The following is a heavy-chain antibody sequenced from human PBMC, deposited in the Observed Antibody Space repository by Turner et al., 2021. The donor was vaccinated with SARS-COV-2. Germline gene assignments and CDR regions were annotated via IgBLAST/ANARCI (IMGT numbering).Heavy chain of an antibody. CDR1: GFNFSSYG. CDR2: ISYDGSNK. Sequence: QVQLVESGGGVVQPGRSLRLSCAASGFNFSSYGMHWVRQAPGKGLEWVAVISYDGSNKYYADSVKGRFTISRDNSKNTLYLQMNSLRAEDTAVYYCAKAETYSSGWSGGRSYYYYYMDVWGEGTTVTVSS. CDR3: AKAETYSSGWSGGRSYYYYYMDV. J-gene: IGHJ6*03. D-gene: IGHD6-19*01. V-gene: IGHV3-30*18.